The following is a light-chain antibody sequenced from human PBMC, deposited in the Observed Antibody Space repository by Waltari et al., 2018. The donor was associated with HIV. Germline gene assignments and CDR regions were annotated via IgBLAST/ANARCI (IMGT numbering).Light chain of an antibody. Sequence: EIVLRLSPATLSVSPGERVTLPWRARHNLNKDLACIHSKADQCPWLLIDGSSTRATGIPARFSGSGFETEFTLTISSLPSEDFAVYYCQQYYTWPPRYTFGQRTKLEIK. V-gene: IGKV3-15*01. CDR3: QQYYTWPPRYT. J-gene: IGKJ2*01. CDR1: HNLNKD. CDR2: GSS.